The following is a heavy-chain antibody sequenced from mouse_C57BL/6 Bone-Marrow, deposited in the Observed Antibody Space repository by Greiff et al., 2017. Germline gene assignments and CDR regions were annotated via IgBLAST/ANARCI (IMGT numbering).Heavy chain of an antibody. J-gene: IGHJ4*01. CDR2: IWSGGST. V-gene: IGHV2-2*01. CDR1: GFSLTSYG. D-gene: IGHD3-2*02. Sequence: VHLVASGPGLVQPSQSLSITCTVSGFSLTSYGVHWVRQSPGKGLEWLGVIWSGGSTDYNAAFISRLSISKDNSKSQVFFKMNSLQADDTAIYYCARIRQLRLRDAMDYWGQGTSVTVSS. CDR3: ARIRQLRLRDAMDY.